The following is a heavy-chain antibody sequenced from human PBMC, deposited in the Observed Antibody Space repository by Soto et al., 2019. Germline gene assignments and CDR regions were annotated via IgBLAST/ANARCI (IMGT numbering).Heavy chain of an antibody. CDR1: GYTFTSYA. J-gene: IGHJ3*02. Sequence: ASVKVSCKASGYTFTSYAMHCVRQAPGQRLEWMGWINAGNGNTKYSQKFQGRVTITRDTSASTAYMELSSLRSEDTAVYYCARGGEYDYIWGSYRPDDAFDIWGQGTMVNVSS. CDR2: INAGNGNT. V-gene: IGHV1-3*01. D-gene: IGHD3-16*02. CDR3: ARGGEYDYIWGSYRPDDAFDI.